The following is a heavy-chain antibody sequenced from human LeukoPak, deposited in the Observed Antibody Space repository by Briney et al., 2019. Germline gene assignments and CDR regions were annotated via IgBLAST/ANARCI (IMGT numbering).Heavy chain of an antibody. CDR2: ISGSGGST. V-gene: IGHV3-23*01. Sequence: GGSLRLSCAASGFTFSSYAMSWVRQAPGKGLEWVSTISGSGGSTYFAASVKGRFTISRDNSKNTLYLQMSSLRAGDTAVYYCAKSSYYDSSGYYREYYFDYWGQGTLVTVSS. CDR3: AKSSYYDSSGYYREYYFDY. D-gene: IGHD3-22*01. J-gene: IGHJ4*02. CDR1: GFTFSSYA.